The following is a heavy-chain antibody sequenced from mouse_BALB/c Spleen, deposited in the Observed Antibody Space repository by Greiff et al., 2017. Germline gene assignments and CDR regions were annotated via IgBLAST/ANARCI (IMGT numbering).Heavy chain of an antibody. CDR2: ISYSGST. CDR3: ALLLRSYFDY. J-gene: IGHJ2*01. Sequence: EVKLVESGPGLVKPSQSLTLTCTVTGYSITSDYAWNWIRQFPGNKLEWMGYISYSGSTSYNPSLKSRISITRDTSKNQFFLQLNSVTTEDTATYYCALLLRSYFDYWGQGTTLTVSS. V-gene: IGHV3-2*02. CDR1: GYSITSDYA. D-gene: IGHD1-1*01.